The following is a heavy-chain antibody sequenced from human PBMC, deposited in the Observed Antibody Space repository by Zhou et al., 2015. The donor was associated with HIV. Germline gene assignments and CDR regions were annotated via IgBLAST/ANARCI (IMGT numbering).Heavy chain of an antibody. CDR2: IIPIFGTP. CDR1: GGTFSNAA. D-gene: IGHD5-18*01. Sequence: QVQLVQSGAEVKKPGSSVKVSCKASGGTFSNAAITWVRQAPGQGLEWMGGIIPIFGTPNYAPKFQGRVTLTADESTSTAYMELSSLTSEDTAVYYCALPSGYRTVSTIDPWGQGTLVIVSS. V-gene: IGHV1-69*01. CDR3: ALPSGYRTVSTIDP. J-gene: IGHJ5*02.